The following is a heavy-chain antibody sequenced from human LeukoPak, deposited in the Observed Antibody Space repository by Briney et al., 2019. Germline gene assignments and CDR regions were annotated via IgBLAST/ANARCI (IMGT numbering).Heavy chain of an antibody. Sequence: ASVTVSCKASGGTFSSYAISWVRQAPGQGLEWMGRIIPILGIANYAQKFQGRVTITADKSTSTAYMELSSLRSEDTAVYYCARGALVVAATPNWFDPWGQGTLVTVSS. CDR2: IIPILGIA. J-gene: IGHJ5*02. D-gene: IGHD2-15*01. V-gene: IGHV1-69*04. CDR1: GGTFSSYA. CDR3: ARGALVVAATPNWFDP.